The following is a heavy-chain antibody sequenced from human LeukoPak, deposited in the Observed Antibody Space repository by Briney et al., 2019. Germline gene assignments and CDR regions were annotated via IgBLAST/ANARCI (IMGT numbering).Heavy chain of an antibody. D-gene: IGHD3-22*01. Sequence: GGSLRLSCAASGFIFSTYTMNWVRQAPGEGLEWVSYISSSSSTIYYADSVKGRFTISRDNAKNSLYLQMNSLRAEDTAVYYCARRDSSGYLDVWGKGTTVTVSS. CDR3: ARRDSSGYLDV. CDR2: ISSSSSTI. V-gene: IGHV3-48*01. J-gene: IGHJ6*04. CDR1: GFIFSTYT.